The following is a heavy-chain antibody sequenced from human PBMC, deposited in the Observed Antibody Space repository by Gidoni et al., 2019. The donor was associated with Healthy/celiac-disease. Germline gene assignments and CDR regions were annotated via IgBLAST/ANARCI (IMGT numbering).Heavy chain of an antibody. CDR1: GYTFTSYY. V-gene: IGHV1-46*01. Sequence: QVQLVQSGAEVKKPGASVKVSCKASGYTFTSYYMHWVRQAPGQGLEWMGIINPSGGSTSYVQKFQGRVTMTRDTSTSTVYMELSSLRSEDTAVYYCARDYEPLSNSGSYYFAFDIWGQGTMVTVSS. D-gene: IGHD1-26*01. CDR2: INPSGGST. J-gene: IGHJ3*02. CDR3: ARDYEPLSNSGSYYFAFDI.